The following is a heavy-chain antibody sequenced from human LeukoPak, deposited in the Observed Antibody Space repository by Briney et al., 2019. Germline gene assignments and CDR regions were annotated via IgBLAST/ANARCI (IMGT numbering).Heavy chain of an antibody. CDR1: GFTFSSYA. CDR3: AKDRAPPLLWFGESGGGDFDY. CDR2: ISGSGGST. D-gene: IGHD3-10*01. J-gene: IGHJ4*02. Sequence: GGSLRLSCAASGFTFSSYATSWVRQAPGKGLEWVSAISGSGGSTYYADSAKGRFTISRDNSKNTLYLQMNSLRAEDTAVYYCAKDRAPPLLWFGESGGGDFDYWGQGTLVTVSS. V-gene: IGHV3-23*01.